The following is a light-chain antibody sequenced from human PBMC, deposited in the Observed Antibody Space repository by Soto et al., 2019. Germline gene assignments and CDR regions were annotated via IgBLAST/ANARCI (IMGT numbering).Light chain of an antibody. CDR1: QSISSW. J-gene: IGKJ2*01. CDR2: KTS. CDR3: QHYNRYSYT. V-gene: IGKV1-5*03. Sequence: DIQMTQSPSTLSASVGDRVTITCRASQSISSWLAWYQQKPGKAPKLLIYKTSSYESGVPSRFSGSGSPTAFTLTISTLQPDDFATYYCQHYNRYSYTFRQGTKLHIK.